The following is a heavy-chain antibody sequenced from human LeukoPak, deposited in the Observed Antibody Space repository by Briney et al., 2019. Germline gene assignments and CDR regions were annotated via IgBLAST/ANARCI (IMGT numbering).Heavy chain of an antibody. CDR2: INRNGGST. D-gene: IGHD3-10*02. J-gene: IGHJ6*04. Sequence: GGSLRLSCAASGFTFDEYGMNWVRQSPGKGLEWVSAINRNGGSTVYADSVKGRFTISRDNAKNSLYLQMNSLRAEDTAVYYCAELGITMIGGVWGKGTTVTISS. CDR1: GFTFDEYG. V-gene: IGHV3-20*04. CDR3: AELGITMIGGV.